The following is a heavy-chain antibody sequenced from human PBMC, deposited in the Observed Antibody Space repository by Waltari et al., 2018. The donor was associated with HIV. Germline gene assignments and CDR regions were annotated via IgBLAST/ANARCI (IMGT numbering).Heavy chain of an antibody. CDR1: GGSISSSSDY. CDR2: IYYSGST. J-gene: IGHJ4*02. CDR3: ARRPSCTNGVCYPFDY. D-gene: IGHD2-8*01. V-gene: IGHV4-39*01. Sequence: QLQLQESGPGLVKPSETLSLTCTVSGGSISSSSDYWGWIRQPPGKGLEWIGSIYYSGSTYYNPSLKSRVTISVDTSKNQFSLKLSSVTAADTAVYYCARRPSCTNGVCYPFDYWGQGTLVTVSS.